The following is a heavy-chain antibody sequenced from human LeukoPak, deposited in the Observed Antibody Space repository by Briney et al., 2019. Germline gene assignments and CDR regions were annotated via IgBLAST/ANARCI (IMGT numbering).Heavy chain of an antibody. D-gene: IGHD1-26*01. CDR3: AKAKLQSWELIDY. CDR1: GFTFSSYA. CDR2: ISWNSGSI. V-gene: IGHV3-9*01. J-gene: IGHJ4*02. Sequence: PGGSLRLSCAASGFTFSSYAMSWVRQAPGKGLEWVSGISWNSGSIGYADSVKGRFTISRDNAKNSLYLQMNSLRAEDTAVYYCAKAKLQSWELIDYWGQGTLVTVSS.